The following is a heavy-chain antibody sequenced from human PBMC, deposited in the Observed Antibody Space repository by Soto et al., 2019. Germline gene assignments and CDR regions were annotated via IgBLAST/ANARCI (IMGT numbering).Heavy chain of an antibody. CDR1: GYTFTSYG. D-gene: IGHD2-21*02. J-gene: IGHJ3*02. V-gene: IGHV1-18*01. Sequence: ASVKVSCKASGYTFTSYGISWVRQAPGQGREWMGWISAYNGNTNYAQKLQGRVTMTTDTSTSTAYMELRSLRSDDTAVYYCAVLVAYCGGDCLNDAFDIWGQGTMVTVSS. CDR3: AVLVAYCGGDCLNDAFDI. CDR2: ISAYNGNT.